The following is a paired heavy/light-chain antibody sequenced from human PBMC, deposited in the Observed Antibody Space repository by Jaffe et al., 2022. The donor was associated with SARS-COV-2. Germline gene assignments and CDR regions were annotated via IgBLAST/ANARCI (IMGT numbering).Heavy chain of an antibody. CDR2: IRSKVYGATK. CDR1: GFTFGDYA. CDR3: ASVVSFGSGRDDDAFDI. Sequence: EVQLVESGGGLVQPGRSLRLSCTASGFTFGDYAMTWFRQAPGKGLEWVSFIRSKVYGATKEYAASVKGRFTISRDDSKNIAYLQMNGLKTEDTAVYYCASVVSFGSGRDDDAFDIWGQGTVVTVSP. D-gene: IGHD3-10*01. V-gene: IGHV3-49*03. J-gene: IGHJ3*02.
Light chain of an antibody. Sequence: QSVLTQPPSVSATPGQKVTISCSGSSSNIGNNYVSWYQQFPGTAPKLLIYDNDKRPSGIPDRFSGSKSGTSATLGITGLQTGDEADYYCGTWDSSLDAGRVFGGGTKLTVL. J-gene: IGLJ3*02. CDR2: DND. CDR1: SSNIGNNY. CDR3: GTWDSSLDAGRV. V-gene: IGLV1-51*01.